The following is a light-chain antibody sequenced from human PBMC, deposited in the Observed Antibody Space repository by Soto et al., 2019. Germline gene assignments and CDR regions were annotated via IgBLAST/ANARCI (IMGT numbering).Light chain of an antibody. CDR2: KAS. Sequence: DIQMTQSPSTLSASVGDRVTITCRASQSISSWLAWYQQKPGKAPKLLIYKASSLESGVPSRFSRSGSGTEFTLTLSSLQPDDFATYYCQQYNSYSRTFGQGTKVEIK. J-gene: IGKJ1*01. CDR3: QQYNSYSRT. V-gene: IGKV1-5*03. CDR1: QSISSW.